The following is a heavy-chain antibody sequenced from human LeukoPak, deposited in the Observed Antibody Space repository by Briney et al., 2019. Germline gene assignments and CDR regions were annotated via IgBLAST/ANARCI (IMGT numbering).Heavy chain of an antibody. CDR3: ARDPRELGYMDV. V-gene: IGHV3-20*04. CDR2: INWNGGST. CDR1: GFTFDDCG. J-gene: IGHJ6*03. Sequence: TGGSLRLSCAASGFTFDDCGMSWVRQAPGKGLEWVSGINWNGGSTGYADSVKGRFTISRDNAKNSLYLQMNSLRAEDTALYYCARDPRELGYMDVWGKGTTVTVSS. D-gene: IGHD3-10*01.